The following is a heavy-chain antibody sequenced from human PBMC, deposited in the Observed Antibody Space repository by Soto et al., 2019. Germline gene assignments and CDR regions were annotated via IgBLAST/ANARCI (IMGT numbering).Heavy chain of an antibody. Sequence: SETLSLICAVYGGSFSGYYWSWIRQPPGKGLEWIGYIYYSGSTNYNPSLKSRVTISVDTSKNQFSLKLSSVTAADTAVYYCARDGFSGMDVWGQGTTVTVSS. CDR2: IYYSGST. CDR1: GGSFSGYY. CDR3: ARDGFSGMDV. D-gene: IGHD5-12*01. J-gene: IGHJ6*02. V-gene: IGHV4-59*01.